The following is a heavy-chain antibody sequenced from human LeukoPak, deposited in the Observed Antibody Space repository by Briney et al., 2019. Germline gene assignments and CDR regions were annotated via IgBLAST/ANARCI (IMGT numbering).Heavy chain of an antibody. D-gene: IGHD3-16*01. CDR2: TKPDGSAE. V-gene: IGHV3-7*01. J-gene: IGHJ4*02. CDR3: ARDVGLNTNFDY. CDR1: GFTFRNYW. Sequence: GGSLRLSCAASGFTFRNYWMGWVRQAPGKGLEWVANTKPDGSAEDYADSVRGRFTTSRDNANNFLYLQMNRLRAEDTAVYYCARDVGLNTNFDYWGQGTLVTVSS.